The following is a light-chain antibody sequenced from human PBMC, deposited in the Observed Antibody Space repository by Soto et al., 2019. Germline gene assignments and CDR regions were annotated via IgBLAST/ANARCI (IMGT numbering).Light chain of an antibody. CDR3: SSYTSSSTPGVV. CDR1: SSDVSGYNY. Sequence: QSVLTQPASVSGSPGQSITISCTGTSSDVSGYNYVSWYQQHPGKAPKLMIYEVSNRPSGVSNRFSGSKSGNTASLTISGLQAEDEADYYCSSYTSSSTPGVVFGGGTKLTVL. CDR2: EVS. J-gene: IGLJ2*01. V-gene: IGLV2-14*01.